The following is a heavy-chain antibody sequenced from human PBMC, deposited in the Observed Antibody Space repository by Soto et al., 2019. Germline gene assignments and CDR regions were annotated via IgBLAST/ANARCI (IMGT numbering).Heavy chain of an antibody. CDR3: AKDRAVDTAIGGFYYYYGMDV. Sequence: EVQLVESGGVVVQPGGSLRLSCAASGFTFDDYTMHWVRQAPGKGLEWVSLISWDGGSTYYADSVKSRFTISRDNSKNSLYLQMNSLRTEDTALYYCAKDRAVDTAIGGFYYYYGMDVWGQGTTVTVSS. V-gene: IGHV3-43*01. D-gene: IGHD5-18*01. CDR1: GFTFDDYT. J-gene: IGHJ6*02. CDR2: ISWDGGST.